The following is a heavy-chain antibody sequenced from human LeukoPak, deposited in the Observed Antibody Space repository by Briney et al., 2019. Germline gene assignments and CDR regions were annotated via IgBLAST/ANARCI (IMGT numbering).Heavy chain of an antibody. CDR1: GYTFTGYY. CDR3: ARFEMAIIRALDY. Sequence: ASVTVSCKASGYTFTGYYMHWVRQAPGQGLEWMGWINPNSGGTNYAQKFQGRVTMTRDTSISTAYMELSRLRSDDTAVYYCARFEMAIIRALDYWGQGTLVTVSS. J-gene: IGHJ4*02. D-gene: IGHD5-24*01. V-gene: IGHV1-2*02. CDR2: INPNSGGT.